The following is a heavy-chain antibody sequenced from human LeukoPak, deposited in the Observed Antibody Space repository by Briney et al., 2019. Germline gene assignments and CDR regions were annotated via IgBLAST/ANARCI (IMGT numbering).Heavy chain of an antibody. J-gene: IGHJ3*02. D-gene: IGHD3-22*01. Sequence: GGSLRLSCAASGFTFSSYSVNWVRQAPGKGLEWVSSISSSSSYIYYADSVKGRFTISRDNAKNSLYLQMNSLRAEDTAVYYCARQGYYYDSIDAFDIWGQGTMVTVSS. CDR2: ISSSSSYI. CDR1: GFTFSSYS. V-gene: IGHV3-21*01. CDR3: ARQGYYYDSIDAFDI.